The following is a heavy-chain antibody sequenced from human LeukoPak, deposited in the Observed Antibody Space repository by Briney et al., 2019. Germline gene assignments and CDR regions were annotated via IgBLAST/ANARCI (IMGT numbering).Heavy chain of an antibody. D-gene: IGHD6-13*01. CDR2: INHSGST. V-gene: IGHV4-34*01. J-gene: IGHJ3*02. CDR3: ASKEQQLSGAFDI. Sequence: GSLRLSCAASGFTFSSYAMSWIRQPPGKGLEWIGEINHSGSTNYNPSLKSRVTISVDTSKNQFPLKLSSVTAADTAVYYCASKEQQLSGAFDIWGQGTMVTVSS. CDR1: GFTFSSYA.